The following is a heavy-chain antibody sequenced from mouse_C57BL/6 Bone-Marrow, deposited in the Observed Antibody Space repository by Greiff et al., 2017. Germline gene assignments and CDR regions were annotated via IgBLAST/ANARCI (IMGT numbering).Heavy chain of an antibody. CDR3: ARNYYGSSYDWYFDV. D-gene: IGHD1-1*01. Sequence: VQLVESGGGLVQPGGSLKLSCAASGFTFSDYGMAWVRQAPRKGPEWVAFISNLAYSIYYADTVTGRFTISRENAKNTLYLEMSSLRSEDTAMYYCARNYYGSSYDWYFDVWGTGTTVTVSS. V-gene: IGHV5-15*01. J-gene: IGHJ1*03. CDR1: GFTFSDYG. CDR2: ISNLAYSI.